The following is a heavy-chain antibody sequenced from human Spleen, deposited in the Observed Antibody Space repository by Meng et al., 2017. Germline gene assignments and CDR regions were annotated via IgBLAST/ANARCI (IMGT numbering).Heavy chain of an antibody. V-gene: IGHV4-34*01. CDR2: INHSGST. J-gene: IGHJ3*02. D-gene: IGHD2-15*01. CDR1: GGSFSGYY. Sequence: GSLRLSCAVYGGSFSGYYWSWIRQPPGKGLEWIGEINHSGSTNYNPSLKSRVTISVDTSKNQFSLKLSSVTAADTAMYYCARVLRGRVVDATDAFDIWGQGTMVTVSS. CDR3: ARVLRGRVVDATDAFDI.